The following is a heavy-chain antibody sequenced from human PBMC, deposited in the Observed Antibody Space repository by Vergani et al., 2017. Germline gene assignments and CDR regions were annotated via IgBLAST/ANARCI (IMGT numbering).Heavy chain of an antibody. Sequence: EVQLVESGGGLVKPGGSLRLSCAASGFTFSSYSMNWVRQAPGKGLEWVSSISSSSRYIYYADSVKGRFTISRDNAKNSLYLQMNSLRAEDTAVYYCARDEQWLVRGVDYWGQGTLVTVSS. CDR2: ISSSSRYI. CDR3: ARDEQWLVRGVDY. CDR1: GFTFSSYS. V-gene: IGHV3-21*01. D-gene: IGHD6-19*01. J-gene: IGHJ4*02.